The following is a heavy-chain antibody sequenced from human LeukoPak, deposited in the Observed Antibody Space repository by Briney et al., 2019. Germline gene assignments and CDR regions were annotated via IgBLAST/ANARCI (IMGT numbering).Heavy chain of an antibody. CDR1: GGSISSGGYS. CDR2: IYHSGST. Sequence: SQTLSLTCAVSGGSISSGGYSWSWIRQPPGKGLEWIGYIYHSGSTYYNPSLKSRVTISVDRSKNQFSLKLSSVTAADTAVYYCARGVDGYNSNWFDPWGQGTLVTVSS. D-gene: IGHD5-24*01. CDR3: ARGVDGYNSNWFDP. J-gene: IGHJ5*02. V-gene: IGHV4-30-2*01.